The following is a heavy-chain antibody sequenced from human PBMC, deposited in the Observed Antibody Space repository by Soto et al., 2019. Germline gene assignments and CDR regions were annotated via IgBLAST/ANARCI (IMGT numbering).Heavy chain of an antibody. Sequence: SETLSLTCTVSVVSIRSDGYYCSWIRQHPGKGLEWIGYIYYSGSTYYNPSLKSRVSISADTSNNQFSLKLTSVTAADTAVYYCAGASSKSWFDPWGQGTRVTISX. CDR3: AGASSKSWFDP. V-gene: IGHV4-31*03. CDR2: IYYSGST. J-gene: IGHJ5*02. CDR1: VVSIRSDGYY. D-gene: IGHD6-6*01.